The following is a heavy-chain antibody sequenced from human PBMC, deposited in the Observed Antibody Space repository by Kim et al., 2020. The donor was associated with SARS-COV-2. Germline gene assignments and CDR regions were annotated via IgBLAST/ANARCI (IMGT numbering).Heavy chain of an antibody. CDR2: FYYSGTT. V-gene: IGHV4-59*08. CDR1: GSSISHYY. Sequence: SETLSLTCTVSGSSISHYYWSWIRQSPGKGLEWIGYFYYSGTTYYNPSLKSRLTISVDTSKNQFSLKLSSVTAADTAVYYCARHTIQEWLVRSPYGMDVWGQGTTVTVSS. J-gene: IGHJ6*02. CDR3: ARHTIQEWLVRSPYGMDV. D-gene: IGHD6-19*01.